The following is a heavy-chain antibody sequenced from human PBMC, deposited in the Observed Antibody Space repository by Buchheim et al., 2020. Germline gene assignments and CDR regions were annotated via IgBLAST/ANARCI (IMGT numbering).Heavy chain of an antibody. Sequence: QVQLVESGGGVVQPGRSLRLSCAASGFTFSSYGMHWVRQAPGKGLEWVAVISYDGSNKYYADSVKGRFTISRDNSKNTLYLQMNSLRAEDTAVYYCAKDGASGDYYYYYGMDVWGQGTT. J-gene: IGHJ6*02. D-gene: IGHD1-26*01. V-gene: IGHV3-30*18. CDR2: ISYDGSNK. CDR3: AKDGASGDYYYYYGMDV. CDR1: GFTFSSYG.